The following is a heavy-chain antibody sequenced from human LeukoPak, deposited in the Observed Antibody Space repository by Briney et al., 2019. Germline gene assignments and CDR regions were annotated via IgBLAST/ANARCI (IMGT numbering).Heavy chain of an antibody. CDR1: GGSFSGYY. CDR3: ARGRYSRSWYESSWFAP. D-gene: IGHD6-13*01. Sequence: SETLSLTCAVYGGSFSGYYWSWIRQPPGKGLEWIGEINHSGSTNYNPSLKSRVTISVDTSKNQFSLKLSSVTAADTAVYYCARGRYSRSWYESSWFAPWGQGTLVTVPS. CDR2: INHSGST. V-gene: IGHV4-34*01. J-gene: IGHJ5*02.